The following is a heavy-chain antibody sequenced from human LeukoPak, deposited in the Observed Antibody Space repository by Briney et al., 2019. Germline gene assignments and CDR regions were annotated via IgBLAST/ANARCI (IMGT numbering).Heavy chain of an antibody. Sequence: GGSLRLSCAASGFPFSSYSMNWVRQAPGKGLEWVSSISSSSSYIYYADSVKGRFTISRDNAKNSLYLQMNSLRAEDTAVYYCARAPDYYDSSEYFDYWGRGTLVTVSS. CDR1: GFPFSSYS. D-gene: IGHD3-22*01. CDR3: ARAPDYYDSSEYFDY. V-gene: IGHV3-21*01. CDR2: ISSSSSYI. J-gene: IGHJ4*02.